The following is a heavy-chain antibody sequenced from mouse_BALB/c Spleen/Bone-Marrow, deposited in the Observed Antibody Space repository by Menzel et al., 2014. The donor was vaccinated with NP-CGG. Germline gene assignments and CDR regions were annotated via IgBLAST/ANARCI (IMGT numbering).Heavy chain of an antibody. Sequence: VQLKESGAELVKPGASVKLSCTASGFNIKDTYMHWVKQRPEQGLEWIGRIDPANGNTIYDPKFQGKASITADTSSNTAYLQLSSLTSEDTAVYYCVAYYRYEYYFDYWGQGTTLTVSS. V-gene: IGHV14-3*02. J-gene: IGHJ2*01. CDR2: IDPANGNT. D-gene: IGHD2-14*01. CDR3: VAYYRYEYYFDY. CDR1: GFNIKDTY.